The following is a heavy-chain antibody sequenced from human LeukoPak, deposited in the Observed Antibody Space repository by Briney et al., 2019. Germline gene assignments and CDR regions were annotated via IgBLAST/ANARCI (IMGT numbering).Heavy chain of an antibody. J-gene: IGHJ4*02. D-gene: IGHD6-13*01. CDR3: PRVGEFAAGGGGGSFDY. Sequence: SETLSLTCTVSGGSISSYYWSWIRQPPGKGLEWIGYIYYSGSTNYNPSLKSRVTISVDTSKNQFSLKLSSVTAADTAVYYFPRVGEFAAGGGGGSFDYWGQGTLVTVSS. V-gene: IGHV4-59*01. CDR2: IYYSGST. CDR1: GGSISSYY.